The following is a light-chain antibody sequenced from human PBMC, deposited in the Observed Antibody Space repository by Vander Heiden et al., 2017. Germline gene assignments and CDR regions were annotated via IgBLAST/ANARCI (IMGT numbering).Light chain of an antibody. J-gene: IGKJ1*01. Sequence: EIVLTQSPGTLSLSPGERATLSCKANRSVSSSYLAWYQQKPGQAPRLLIYGASSRATGIPDRFSGSGSGTDFTLTISRLEPEDFAVYYCQQYGSSPVTFGQGTKVEIK. CDR3: QQYGSSPVT. CDR2: GAS. CDR1: RSVSSSY. V-gene: IGKV3-20*01.